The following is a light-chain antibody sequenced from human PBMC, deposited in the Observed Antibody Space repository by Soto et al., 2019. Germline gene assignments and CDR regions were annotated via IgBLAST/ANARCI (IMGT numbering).Light chain of an antibody. CDR3: QQIYRGPWT. CDR2: DAS. J-gene: IGKJ1*01. Sequence: SQRTQSPSSISSSLVYSVTITCRTSQSISTYLNWYQQKPGKAPKLLIYDASRLQSGVPSRFSGTGSGTDFTLTISSLQPEDFATYYCQQIYRGPWTFGLGTKVDI. V-gene: IGKV1-39*01. CDR1: QSISTY.